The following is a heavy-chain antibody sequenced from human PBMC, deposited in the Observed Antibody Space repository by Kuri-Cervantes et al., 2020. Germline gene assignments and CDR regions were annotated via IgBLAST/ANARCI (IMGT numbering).Heavy chain of an antibody. CDR2: IIPIFGTA. J-gene: IGHJ6*02. Sequence: SVKVSCKASGGTFSSYAISWVRQAPGQGLEWMGGIIPIFGTANYAQKFQGRVTITRDTSASTAYMELSSLRSEDTAVYYCASFPVYYYGMDVWGQGTTVTVSS. CDR3: ASFPVYYYGMDV. V-gene: IGHV1-69*05. CDR1: GGTFSSYA.